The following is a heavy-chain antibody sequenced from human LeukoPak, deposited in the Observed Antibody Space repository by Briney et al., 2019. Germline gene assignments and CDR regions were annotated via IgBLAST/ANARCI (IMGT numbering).Heavy chain of an antibody. CDR1: GLTFSTYA. CDR3: AKLILTGYFGFDY. CDR2: IEPSGFTI. D-gene: IGHD3-9*01. Sequence: GGSLRLSCAASGLTFSTYAMNWVRQAPGRVLEWVSSIEPSGFTIFYANSVKGRFTISRDNAKNSLYLQMNSLRAEDTAVYYCAKLILTGYFGFDYWGQGTLVTVSS. V-gene: IGHV3-21*01. J-gene: IGHJ4*02.